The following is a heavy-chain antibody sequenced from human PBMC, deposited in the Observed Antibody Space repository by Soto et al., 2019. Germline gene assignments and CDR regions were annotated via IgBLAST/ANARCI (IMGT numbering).Heavy chain of an antibody. Sequence: SQTLSLTCSLSGDSVSSNTASWNWIRQSPSRGLEWLGRTYLRSKWYNDYAVSVKRRIIINPDTSNNQLPLQLNSVTPEYTAVYCCAKGDNLGPKTGYAFDPWGQGIMVTVSS. CDR1: GDSVSSNTAS. J-gene: IGHJ5*02. D-gene: IGHD5-12*01. CDR3: AKGDNLGPKTGYAFDP. CDR2: TYLRSKWYN. V-gene: IGHV6-1*01.